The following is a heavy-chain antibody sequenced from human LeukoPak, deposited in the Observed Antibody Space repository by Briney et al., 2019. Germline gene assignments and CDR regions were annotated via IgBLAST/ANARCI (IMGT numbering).Heavy chain of an antibody. CDR3: ARVDYYYGSGSHHYYYGMDV. D-gene: IGHD3-10*01. Sequence: ASVKVSCKASGYTFTSYDINWVRQATGQGLEWMGWTNPNSGNTGYAQKFQGRVTMTRNTSISTAYMELSSLRSEDTAVYYCARVDYYYGSGSHHYYYGMDVWGQGTTVTVSS. J-gene: IGHJ6*02. V-gene: IGHV1-8*01. CDR2: TNPNSGNT. CDR1: GYTFTSYD.